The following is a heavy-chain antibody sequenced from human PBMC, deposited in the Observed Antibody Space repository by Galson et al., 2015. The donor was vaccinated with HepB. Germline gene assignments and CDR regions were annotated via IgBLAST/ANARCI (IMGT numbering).Heavy chain of an antibody. CDR1: GYTFANYW. D-gene: IGHD3-10*01. J-gene: IGHJ4*02. V-gene: IGHV5-10-1*01. CDR3: ALAANPRGTTWSGSFDF. Sequence: QSVAEVTKPGESLRISCKGSGYTFANYWINWVRQVPGTGLEWVTRTDANDYYTSYSPSFQVHVTISTDMSATTAYLQWNSLKASDTARYYCALAANPRGTTWSGSFDFWSQGTLVTVSS. CDR2: TDANDYYT.